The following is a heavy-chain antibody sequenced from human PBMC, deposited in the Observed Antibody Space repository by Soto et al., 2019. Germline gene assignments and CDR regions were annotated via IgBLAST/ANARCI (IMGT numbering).Heavy chain of an antibody. CDR2: IKQDGSEK. V-gene: IGHV3-7*01. D-gene: IGHD2-2*01. CDR3: ARVNDCSSTSCYFLSFDY. J-gene: IGHJ4*02. CDR1: GFTFSSYW. Sequence: LRLSCAASGFTFSSYWMSWVRQAPGKGLEWVANIKQDGSEKYYVDSVKGRFTISRDNAKNSLYLQMNSLRAEDTAVYYCARVNDCSSTSCYFLSFDYWGQGTLVTVSS.